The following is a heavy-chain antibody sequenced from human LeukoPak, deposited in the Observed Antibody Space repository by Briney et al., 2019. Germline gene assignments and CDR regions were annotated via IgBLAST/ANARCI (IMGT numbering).Heavy chain of an antibody. J-gene: IGHJ6*03. D-gene: IGHD6-19*01. Sequence: ASVKVSCKASGYTFTSYGISWVRQAPGQGLEWMGWISAYNDNTRYAKKLQGRVTMTTDTSTSTAYMELRSRRSDDTAVYYCARLIAVAGGGSHYYYYMDVWGKGTTVTVSS. CDR2: ISAYNDNT. V-gene: IGHV1-18*01. CDR1: GYTFTSYG. CDR3: ARLIAVAGGGSHYYYYMDV.